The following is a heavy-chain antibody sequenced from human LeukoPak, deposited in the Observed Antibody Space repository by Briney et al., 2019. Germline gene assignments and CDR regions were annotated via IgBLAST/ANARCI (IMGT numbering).Heavy chain of an antibody. V-gene: IGHV3-23*01. CDR2: ISGSGGST. CDR1: GFTFSSYA. J-gene: IGHJ4*02. D-gene: IGHD4-17*01. CDR3: ARETGSAVGSTDFDY. Sequence: PGGSLRLSCAASGFTFSSYAMSWVRQAPGKGLEWVSAISGSGGSTYYADSVKGRFTISRDNSKNTLYLQMNSLRAEDTAVYYCARETGSAVGSTDFDYWGQETLVTVSS.